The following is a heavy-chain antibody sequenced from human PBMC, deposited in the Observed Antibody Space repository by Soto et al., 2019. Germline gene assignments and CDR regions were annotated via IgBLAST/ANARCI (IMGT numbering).Heavy chain of an antibody. J-gene: IGHJ6*02. D-gene: IGHD2-8*01. CDR3: AKALGYCTNGVCLGAGYGMDV. CDR1: GFTFSSYS. CDR2: ISSSSSYI. V-gene: IGHV3-21*01. Sequence: KTGGSLRLSCAASGFTFSSYSMNWVRQAPGKGLEWVSSISSSSSYIYYADSVKGRFTISRDNAKNSLYLQMYSLRAEDTAVYYCAKALGYCTNGVCLGAGYGMDVWGQGTTVTVSS.